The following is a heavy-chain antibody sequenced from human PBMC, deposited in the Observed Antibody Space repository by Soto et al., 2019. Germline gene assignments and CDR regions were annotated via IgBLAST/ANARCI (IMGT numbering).Heavy chain of an antibody. D-gene: IGHD5-18*01. CDR3: AKEKATRGYSFLVDY. J-gene: IGHJ4*02. V-gene: IGHV3-30*18. Sequence: GGSLRLSCAASGVTFSSYGMHWVRQAPGKGLEWVAVISYDGTNKYYADSVKGRFTISRDDSKNTLYLQMNSLRPEDTAVYYCAKEKATRGYSFLVDYWGQGTLVTGSS. CDR1: GVTFSSYG. CDR2: ISYDGTNK.